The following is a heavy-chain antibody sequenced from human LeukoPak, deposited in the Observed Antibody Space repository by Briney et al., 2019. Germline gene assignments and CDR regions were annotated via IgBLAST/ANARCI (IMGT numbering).Heavy chain of an antibody. D-gene: IGHD6-6*01. J-gene: IGHJ4*02. CDR2: IYSGGST. CDR3: ARSKSSSSPNFDY. Sequence: PGGSLRLSCAASGFTVSSNYMSWVRQAPGKGLEWVSVIYSGGSTYYADSVKGRFTISRDNSKNTLYLQMNSLRAEDTAVYYCARSKSSSSPNFDYWGQGTLVTVSS. CDR1: GFTVSSNY. V-gene: IGHV3-53*01.